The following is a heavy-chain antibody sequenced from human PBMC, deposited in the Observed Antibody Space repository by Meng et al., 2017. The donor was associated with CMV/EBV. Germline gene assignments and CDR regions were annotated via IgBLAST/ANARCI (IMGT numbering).Heavy chain of an antibody. CDR2: ITPFNGNT. Sequence: SVKVSCKASGYTFTYRYLHWVRQAPGQALEWMGWITPFNGNTNYAQKFQDRVTITRDRSMSTAYMELSRLRSDDTAVYYCARYSYGYLFDYWGQGTLVTVSS. CDR3: ARYSYGYLFDY. J-gene: IGHJ4*02. V-gene: IGHV1-45*02. CDR1: GYTFTYRY. D-gene: IGHD5-18*01.